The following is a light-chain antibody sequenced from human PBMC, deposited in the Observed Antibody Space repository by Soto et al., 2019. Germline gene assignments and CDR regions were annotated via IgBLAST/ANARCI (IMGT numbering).Light chain of an antibody. J-gene: IGLJ7*01. CDR2: VNSGGSH. Sequence: QLVLTQSPSASASLGASVKLTCTLSSGHSNYAIAWHQQQPEKGPRYLMKVNSGGSHIKGDGIPDRFSGSSSGAERYLFISSLQSEDEADYYCQTWGTGSACVVFGGGTQLTVL. CDR1: SGHSNYA. V-gene: IGLV4-69*01. CDR3: QTWGTGSACVV.